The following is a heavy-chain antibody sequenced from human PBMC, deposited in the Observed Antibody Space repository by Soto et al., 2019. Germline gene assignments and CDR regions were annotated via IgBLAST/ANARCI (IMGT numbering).Heavy chain of an antibody. D-gene: IGHD5-12*01. J-gene: IGHJ4*02. CDR3: ARDRYSGYDYAAFSTFDY. CDR1: GGTFSSYA. Sequence: QVQLVQSGAEVKKPGSSVKVSCKASGGTFSSYAISWVRQAPGQGLEWMGGIIPIFGTANYAQKFQGSVTITADESTSTAYMELSSLRSEDTAVYYCARDRYSGYDYAAFSTFDYWGQGTLVTVSS. CDR2: IIPIFGTA. V-gene: IGHV1-69*01.